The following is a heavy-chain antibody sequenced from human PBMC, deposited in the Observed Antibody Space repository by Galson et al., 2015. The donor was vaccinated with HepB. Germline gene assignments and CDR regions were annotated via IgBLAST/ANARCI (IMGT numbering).Heavy chain of an antibody. V-gene: IGHV3-23*01. CDR1: GFTFSDYA. CDR2: ISTSGGST. Sequence: SLRLSCAASGFTFSDYAMSWVRQAPGKGLEWVSGISTSGGSTYYADSVKGRFTISRDNSKNTLYLQMNSLRAEDTAVYYCAKDRAFDIWGQGTMVTVSS. CDR3: AKDRAFDI. J-gene: IGHJ3*02.